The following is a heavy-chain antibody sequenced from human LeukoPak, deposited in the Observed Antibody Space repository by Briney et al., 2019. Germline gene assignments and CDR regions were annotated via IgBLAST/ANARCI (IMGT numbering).Heavy chain of an antibody. Sequence: SETLSLTCAVYGGSFSGYYWSWIRQPPGKGLEWIGEINHSGSTNYNPSLKSRVTISVDTSKNQFSLKLSSVTAADTAVYYCARSYDILTGYRTDAFGIWGQGTMVTVSS. V-gene: IGHV4-34*01. CDR2: INHSGST. CDR1: GGSFSGYY. J-gene: IGHJ3*02. D-gene: IGHD3-9*01. CDR3: ARSYDILTGYRTDAFGI.